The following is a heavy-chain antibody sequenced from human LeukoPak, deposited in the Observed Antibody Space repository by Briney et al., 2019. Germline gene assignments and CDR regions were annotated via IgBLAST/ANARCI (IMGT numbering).Heavy chain of an antibody. CDR1: GGSICGYY. Sequence: SETLSLTCTVSGGSICGYYWSWIRQPAGKGLEWFGRICTSGSTNYNPTLKSRVTMSVDTSTNQFSLKLSSVTAADTAVYYCARGPDSSGYYYYGDYWGQGTLVTVSS. J-gene: IGHJ4*02. D-gene: IGHD3-22*01. CDR2: ICTSGST. CDR3: ARGPDSSGYYYYGDY. V-gene: IGHV4-4*07.